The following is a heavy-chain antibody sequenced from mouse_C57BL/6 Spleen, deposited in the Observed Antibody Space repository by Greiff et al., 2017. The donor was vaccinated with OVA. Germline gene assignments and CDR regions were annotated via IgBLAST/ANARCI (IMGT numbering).Heavy chain of an antibody. CDR1: GFSLTSYG. CDR3: AKNDDGYYWFAY. J-gene: IGHJ3*01. D-gene: IGHD2-3*01. V-gene: IGHV2-5*01. CDR2: IWRGGST. Sequence: VQVVESGPDLVQPSQSLSITCTVSGFSLTSYGVHWVRQSPGEGLEWLGVIWRGGSTDYNAAFMSRLSITKDNSKSQVFFKMNSLQADDTAIYYCAKNDDGYYWFAYWGQGTLVTVSA.